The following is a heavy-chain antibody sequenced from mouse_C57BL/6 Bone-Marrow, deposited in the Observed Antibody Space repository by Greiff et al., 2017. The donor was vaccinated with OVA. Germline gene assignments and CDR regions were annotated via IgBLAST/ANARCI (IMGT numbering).Heavy chain of an antibody. CDR3: AKEGYDGYYEMAWFAY. J-gene: IGHJ3*01. V-gene: IGHV2-4*01. CDR1: GFSLTSYG. CDR2: IWSGGST. D-gene: IGHD2-3*01. Sequence: VQVVESGPGLVQPSQSLSITCTVSGFSLTSYGVHWVRQPPGKGLEWLGVIWSGGSTDYNAAFISRLSSSKDNYKSQVFFKMNRLQADDTAIYYCAKEGYDGYYEMAWFAYWGQGTLVTVSA.